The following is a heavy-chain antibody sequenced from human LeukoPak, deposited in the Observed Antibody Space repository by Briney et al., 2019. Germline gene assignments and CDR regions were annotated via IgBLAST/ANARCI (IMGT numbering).Heavy chain of an antibody. CDR1: GFTFSDYY. J-gene: IGHJ5*02. V-gene: IGHV3-11*01. CDR3: ARGPDYGDYGWFDP. Sequence: TPGGSLRLTCAASGFTFSDYYMSWIRQAPGKGLEWVSYISSSGSTIYYADSVKGRFTISRDNAKNSLYLQMNSLRAEDTAVYYCARGPDYGDYGWFDPWGQGTLVTVSS. CDR2: ISSSGSTI. D-gene: IGHD4-17*01.